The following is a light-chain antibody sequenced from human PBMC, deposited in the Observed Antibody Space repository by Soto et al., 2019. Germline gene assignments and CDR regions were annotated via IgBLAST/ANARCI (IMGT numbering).Light chain of an antibody. Sequence: IQMTQSPSTLSRPLVYRFTITCPASQPISSWLAWYQQKPGKAPKLLIYKASTLKSGVPLRFSGSGSGTEFTLTISSLQPDDFATYYCQHYNSYSEAFGQGTKVDI. V-gene: IGKV1-5*03. CDR3: QHYNSYSEA. CDR1: QPISSW. J-gene: IGKJ1*01. CDR2: KAS.